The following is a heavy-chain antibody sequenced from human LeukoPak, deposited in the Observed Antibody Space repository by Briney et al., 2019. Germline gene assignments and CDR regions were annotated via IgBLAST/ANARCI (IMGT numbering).Heavy chain of an antibody. Sequence: SETLSLTCTVSGGSISSGSYYWSWIRQPPGKGLEWIGYIYYSGSTNYNPSLKSRVTISVDASKNQFSLKLSSVTAADTAVYYCARAGGLPYWYFDLWGRGTLVTVSS. V-gene: IGHV4-61*01. CDR1: GGSISSGSYY. CDR2: IYYSGST. D-gene: IGHD3-16*01. J-gene: IGHJ2*01. CDR3: ARAGGLPYWYFDL.